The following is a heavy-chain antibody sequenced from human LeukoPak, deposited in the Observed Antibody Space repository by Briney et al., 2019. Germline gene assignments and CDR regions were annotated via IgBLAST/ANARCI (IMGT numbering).Heavy chain of an antibody. CDR1: EFTFSSYW. D-gene: IGHD3-22*01. CDR3: ARKTYYYDSSAAGWFDP. V-gene: IGHV3-7*01. J-gene: IGHJ5*02. Sequence: GGSLRLSCAASEFTFSSYWMSWVRQAPGKGLEWVASIKQDGSEKYYVDSVKGRFTISRDNAKNSLYLQMDSLRAEDTAVYYCARKTYYYDSSAAGWFDPWGQGTLVTVSS. CDR2: IKQDGSEK.